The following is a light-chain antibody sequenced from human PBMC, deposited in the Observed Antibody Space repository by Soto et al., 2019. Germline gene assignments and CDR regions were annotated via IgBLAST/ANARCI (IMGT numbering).Light chain of an antibody. CDR2: GAS. CDR1: QDVASTY. V-gene: IGKV3-20*01. J-gene: IGKJ1*01. CDR3: QYYDTSRT. Sequence: IVLTQSPDTLSLSPGERATLSCRASQDVASTYLAWYQQKPGQAPRLLIDGASGRAAGVAERFSGSGSGTQFTLTISRLEPEDFAVYYCQYYDTSRTFAQGTRVEI.